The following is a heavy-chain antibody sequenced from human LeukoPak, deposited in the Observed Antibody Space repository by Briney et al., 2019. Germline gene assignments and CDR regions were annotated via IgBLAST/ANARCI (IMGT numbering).Heavy chain of an antibody. V-gene: IGHV1-18*01. CDR2: ISVYNGNT. CDR1: GYTFASYG. J-gene: IGHJ4*02. CDR3: AREIQSRADY. Sequence: ASVKVSCKASGYTFASYGISWVRQAPGQGLEWMGWISVYNGNTNYAQKLQGRVTMTTDTSTSTAYMELRSLRSGDTAVYYCAREIQSRADYWGQGTLVTVSS.